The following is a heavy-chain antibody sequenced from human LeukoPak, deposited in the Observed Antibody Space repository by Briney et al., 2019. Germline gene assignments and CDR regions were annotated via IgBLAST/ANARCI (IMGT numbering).Heavy chain of an antibody. CDR3: ARDVSNDYSNYWFDP. CDR1: GYTFTGYY. J-gene: IGHJ5*02. Sequence: GASVKVSCKASGYTFTGYYMHWVRQAPGQGLEWMGWINTNSGGTSYAQKFQGRVTMTRDTSISTAYMELRMLRSDDTAVYYCARDVSNDYSNYWFDPWGQGTLVTVSS. CDR2: INTNSGGT. V-gene: IGHV1-2*02. D-gene: IGHD4-11*01.